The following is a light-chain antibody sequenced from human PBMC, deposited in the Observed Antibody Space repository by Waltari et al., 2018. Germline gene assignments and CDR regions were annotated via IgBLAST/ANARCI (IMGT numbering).Light chain of an antibody. J-gene: IGLJ2*01. CDR3: SSYAGSTL. Sequence: SCYQQHPGKAPKLRIYEVRKRPSGVPDRFSGSKSGNTASLTVSGLQAEDEADYYCSSYAGSTLFGGGTKLTVL. V-gene: IGLV2-8*01. CDR2: EVR.